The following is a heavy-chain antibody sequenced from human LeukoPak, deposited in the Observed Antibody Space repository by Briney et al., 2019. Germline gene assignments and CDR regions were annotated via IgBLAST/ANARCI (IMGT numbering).Heavy chain of an antibody. Sequence: ASVKVSCKASGGTFSSYAISWVRQAPGQGLEWMGGIIPIFGTANYAQKFQGRVTITADESTSTAYMELSSLRSEDTAVYYCARAARLPYAEENWFDPWGQGTLVTVSS. J-gene: IGHJ5*02. D-gene: IGHD6-6*01. V-gene: IGHV1-69*13. CDR2: IIPIFGTA. CDR3: ARAARLPYAEENWFDP. CDR1: GGTFSSYA.